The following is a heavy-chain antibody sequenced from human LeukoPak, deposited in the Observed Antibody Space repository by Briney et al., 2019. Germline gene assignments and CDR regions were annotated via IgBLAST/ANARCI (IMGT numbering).Heavy chain of an antibody. V-gene: IGHV4-59*01. CDR2: IYYSGST. CDR3: ARSPNYSYGYSPSDY. Sequence: PSETLSLTCTVSGGSLSSYYWSWIRQPPGKGLEWIGYIYYSGSTNYNPSLKSRVTISVDTSKNQFSLKLSSVTAADTAVYYCARSPNYSYGYSPSDYWGQGTLVTVSS. J-gene: IGHJ4*02. CDR1: GGSLSSYY. D-gene: IGHD5-18*01.